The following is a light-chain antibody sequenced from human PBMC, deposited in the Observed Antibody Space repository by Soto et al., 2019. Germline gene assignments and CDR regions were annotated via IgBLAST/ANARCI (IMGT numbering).Light chain of an antibody. CDR3: QQLNSYPLT. Sequence: DIQLTQSPSFLSASVGDRVTISCRSSQGISSYLAWYQQKPGKAPKLLIYAASTLPSGVPSRFSGSGSGTEFTLTISSLQPEDFATYYCQQLNSYPLTFGGGTKVDI. V-gene: IGKV1-9*01. CDR2: AAS. CDR1: QGISSY. J-gene: IGKJ4*01.